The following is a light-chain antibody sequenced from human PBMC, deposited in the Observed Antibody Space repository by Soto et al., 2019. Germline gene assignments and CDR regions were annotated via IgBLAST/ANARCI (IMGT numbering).Light chain of an antibody. CDR3: KQYGSSRGYT. J-gene: IGKJ2*01. CDR1: QSVSSSY. CDR2: GAS. V-gene: IGKV3-20*01. Sequence: EIVLTQSPGTLSLSPGERATLYCRASQSVSSSYLAWYQQKPGKAPRLLIYGASSRATGIPDRFSDSGSGTEFTITISKLEPQDFAVYYCKQYGSSRGYTIDQRTKLEIK.